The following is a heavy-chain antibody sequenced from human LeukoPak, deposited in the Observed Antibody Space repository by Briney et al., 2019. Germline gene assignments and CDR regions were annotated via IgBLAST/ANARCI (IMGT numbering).Heavy chain of an antibody. Sequence: PSETLSLTCTVSGGSLTGYYWNWIRQPAGQGLEWLGRVYSSGVGNYNPSLTSRVTMSVDTSKNQFSLKLTSLTADHTAVYYCAREEFLHEIDSSGYFVYWGQGTLVTVSS. CDR1: GGSLTGYY. D-gene: IGHD3-22*01. J-gene: IGHJ4*02. CDR3: AREEFLHEIDSSGYFVY. CDR2: VYSSGVG. V-gene: IGHV4-4*07.